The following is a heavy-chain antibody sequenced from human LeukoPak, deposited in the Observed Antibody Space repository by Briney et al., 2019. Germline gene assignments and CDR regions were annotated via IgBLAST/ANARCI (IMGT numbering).Heavy chain of an antibody. CDR1: LYTFPEYY. Sequence: AVQVSRKACLYTFPEYYLHWLRQAPAQGVEWMGLINHSGGSTTFPQKFQGRVTMTSDTSTSTVYMELNRLRSEDTAVYYCARDLYSGYVIHPYYFDYWGQGTLVTVSS. J-gene: IGHJ4*02. CDR2: INHSGGST. V-gene: IGHV1-46*01. CDR3: ARDLYSGYVIHPYYFDY. D-gene: IGHD5-12*01.